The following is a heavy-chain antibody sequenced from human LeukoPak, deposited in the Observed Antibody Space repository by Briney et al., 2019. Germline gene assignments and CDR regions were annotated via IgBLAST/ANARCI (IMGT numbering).Heavy chain of an antibody. CDR3: ARHQIVGATRSPFDY. CDR2: IYPGDSDT. Sequence: GESLKISCKCSGYSFTTYWIGWVRQMPGKGLEWMGIIYPGDSDTRYSPSFQGQVTISADKSISTAYPQWSSLKASDTAMYYCARHQIVGATRSPFDYWGQGTLVTVSS. D-gene: IGHD1-26*01. V-gene: IGHV5-51*01. J-gene: IGHJ4*02. CDR1: GYSFTTYW.